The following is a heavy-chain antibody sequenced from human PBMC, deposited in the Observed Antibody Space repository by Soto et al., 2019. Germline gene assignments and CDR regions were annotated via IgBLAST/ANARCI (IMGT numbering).Heavy chain of an antibody. J-gene: IGHJ4*02. CDR1: GFTFSSYG. V-gene: IGHV3-33*01. D-gene: IGHD3-22*01. CDR2: IWYDGSNK. CDR3: ARESNYYDSSGYGDFDY. Sequence: QVQLVESGGGVVQPGRSLRLSCAASGFTFSSYGMHWVRQAPGKGLEGVAVIWYDGSNKYYADSVKGRFTISRDNSKNTLYLQMNSLRAEDTAVYYCARESNYYDSSGYGDFDYWGQGTLVTVSS.